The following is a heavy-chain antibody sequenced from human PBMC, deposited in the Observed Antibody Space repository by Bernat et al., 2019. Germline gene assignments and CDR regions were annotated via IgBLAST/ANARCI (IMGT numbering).Heavy chain of an antibody. CDR3: AKDRKYCSTTTCPFYFDY. V-gene: IGHV3-23*01. Sequence: EVQLLESGGGLVQPGGSLRLSCAASGFTFSGYAMSWVRQAPGKGLEWVSTISDSGRTTSYADSVKGRFTISRDNSNNMLYLQMSSLRAEDTAVYYCAKDRKYCSTTTCPFYFDYWGQGTLVTVSS. CDR1: GFTFSGYA. J-gene: IGHJ4*02. D-gene: IGHD2-2*01. CDR2: ISDSGRTT.